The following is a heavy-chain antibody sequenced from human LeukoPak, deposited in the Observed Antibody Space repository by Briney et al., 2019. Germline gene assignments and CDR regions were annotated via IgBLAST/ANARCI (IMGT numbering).Heavy chain of an antibody. CDR1: GDSLRKSTFY. J-gene: IGHJ4*02. V-gene: IGHV4-39*07. Sequence: SETLSLTCTVSGDSLRKSTFYWVWIRQPPGKGLEWIGSIYYGGGADYNPSLQSRVTISVDTSMNEFSLKVRSVTAADTAVYFCARGGYSSSPFDYWGQGTLVTVSS. D-gene: IGHD6-13*01. CDR2: IYYGGGA. CDR3: ARGGYSSSPFDY.